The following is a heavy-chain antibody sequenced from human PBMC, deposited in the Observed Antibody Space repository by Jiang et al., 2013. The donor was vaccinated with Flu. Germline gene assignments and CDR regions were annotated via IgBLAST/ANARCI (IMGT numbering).Heavy chain of an antibody. CDR1: GYTFTSYG. D-gene: IGHD2-2*02. CDR2: ISAYSGNT. Sequence: GAEVKKPGASVKVSCKASGYTFTSYGISWVRQAPGQGLEWMGWISAYSGNTNYAQKLQGRVTMTTDTSTSTVYMELRSLRSDDTAVYYCARDLWRGNTEKGGAFDIWGQGTMVTVSS. J-gene: IGHJ3*02. V-gene: IGHV1-18*01. CDR3: ARDLWRGNTEKGGAFDI.